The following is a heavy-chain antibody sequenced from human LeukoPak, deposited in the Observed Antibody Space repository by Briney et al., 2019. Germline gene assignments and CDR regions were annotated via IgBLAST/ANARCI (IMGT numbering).Heavy chain of an antibody. Sequence: SETLSLTCTVSGGSISSYYWSWFRQPPGKGLEWIGYIYSSGSTNYNPSLKSRVTISVDTSKNQFSLKLSSVTAADTAVYYCARALGVRGVITIFDYWGQGTLVTVSS. D-gene: IGHD3-10*01. CDR3: ARALGVRGVITIFDY. CDR2: IYSSGST. CDR1: GGSISSYY. J-gene: IGHJ4*02. V-gene: IGHV4-59*08.